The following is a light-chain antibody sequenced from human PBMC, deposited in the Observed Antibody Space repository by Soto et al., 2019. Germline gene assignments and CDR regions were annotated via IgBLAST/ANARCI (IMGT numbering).Light chain of an antibody. CDR1: SGSVSTSYY. J-gene: IGLJ2*01. Sequence: QTVVTQEPSFSVSPGGTVTLTCGLSSGSVSTSYYPGWYQQTPGQAPRTLIYNTNARSSGVPDRFSGSIFRNKAALTITGAQADDESDYYCVLYMGSGISVFGGGTQLTVL. V-gene: IGLV8-61*01. CDR2: NTN. CDR3: VLYMGSGISV.